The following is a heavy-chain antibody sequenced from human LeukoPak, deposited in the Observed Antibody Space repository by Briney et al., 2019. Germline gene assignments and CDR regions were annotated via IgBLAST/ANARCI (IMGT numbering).Heavy chain of an antibody. CDR1: GFTFSSYW. Sequence: PGGSLRLSCAASGFTFSSYWMNWVRQAPGKGLVWVSRIASDGSSTTYADSMKGRFSISRDNAKNTLYLQMNSQRVEDTAVYYCARGRPHGNDYWGQGTLVTVSS. CDR2: IASDGSST. D-gene: IGHD4-23*01. CDR3: ARGRPHGNDY. V-gene: IGHV3-74*01. J-gene: IGHJ4*02.